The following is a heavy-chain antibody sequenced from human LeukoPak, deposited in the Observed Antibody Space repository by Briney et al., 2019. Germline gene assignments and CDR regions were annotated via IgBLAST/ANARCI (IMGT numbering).Heavy chain of an antibody. CDR3: ASQVRLHHYYYYYMDV. V-gene: IGHV4-38-2*01. Sequence: SETLSLTCAVSGYSISSGYYWGWIRHRPGTGLEWIGSIYHSGSTYYNPSLKSRVTMSVDMSKNQFSLKLSSVTAADTAVYYCASQVRLHHYYYYYMDVWGKGTTVTVSS. CDR1: GYSISSGYY. CDR2: IYHSGST. J-gene: IGHJ6*03. D-gene: IGHD5-24*01.